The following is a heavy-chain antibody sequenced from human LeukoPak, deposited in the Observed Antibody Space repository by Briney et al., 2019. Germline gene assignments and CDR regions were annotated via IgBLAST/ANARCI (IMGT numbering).Heavy chain of an antibody. CDR3: ARGEWELAYMDV. CDR2: IYYSGST. Sequence: TPSETLSLTCTVSGGSISSYYWSWIRQPPGKGLEWIGYIYYSGSTNYNPSLKSRVTISVDTSKNQFSLKLSSVTAADTAVYYCARGEWELAYMDVWGKGTTVTVSS. V-gene: IGHV4-59*01. D-gene: IGHD1-26*01. CDR1: GGSISSYY. J-gene: IGHJ6*03.